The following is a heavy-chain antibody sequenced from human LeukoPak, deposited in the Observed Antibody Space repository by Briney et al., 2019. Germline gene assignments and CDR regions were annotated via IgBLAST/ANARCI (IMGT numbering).Heavy chain of an antibody. Sequence: GGSLRLSCAASGFTFSDYYMSWIRQAPGKGLEWVSYISSSGSTIYYADSVKGRFTISRDNAKNLLYLQMNSLRAEDTAVYYCARTGGLLWFGELLQFPDYYMDVWGKGTTVTISS. V-gene: IGHV3-11*01. D-gene: IGHD3-10*01. J-gene: IGHJ6*03. CDR1: GFTFSDYY. CDR3: ARTGGLLWFGELLQFPDYYMDV. CDR2: ISSSGSTI.